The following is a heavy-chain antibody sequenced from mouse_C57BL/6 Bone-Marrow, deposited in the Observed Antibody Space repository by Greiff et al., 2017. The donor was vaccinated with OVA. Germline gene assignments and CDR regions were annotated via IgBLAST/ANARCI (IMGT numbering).Heavy chain of an antibody. CDR2: IDPENGDT. Sequence: EVQLQQSGAELVRPGASVKLSCTASGFNIKDDYMHWVKQRPEQGLEWIGWIDPENGDTEYASKFQGKATITADTSSNTAYLQLSSLTSEDTAVYYCTEMGDYGRGAMDYWGQGTSVTVSS. D-gene: IGHD1-1*01. J-gene: IGHJ4*01. CDR3: TEMGDYGRGAMDY. CDR1: GFNIKDDY. V-gene: IGHV14-4*01.